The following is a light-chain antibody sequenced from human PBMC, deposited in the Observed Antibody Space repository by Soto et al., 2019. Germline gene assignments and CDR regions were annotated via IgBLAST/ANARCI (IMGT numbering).Light chain of an antibody. CDR3: CSYAAGSTYV. Sequence: QSVLTQPASVSGSPGQSITISCTGTSSDVGGYNYVSWYQQHPGKAPKLMIYEVSNRPSGVPNRFSGSKSDNTASLTISGLQAEDETDYYCCSYAAGSTYVFGTGTKVTVL. CDR2: EVS. V-gene: IGLV2-14*01. J-gene: IGLJ1*01. CDR1: SSDVGGYNY.